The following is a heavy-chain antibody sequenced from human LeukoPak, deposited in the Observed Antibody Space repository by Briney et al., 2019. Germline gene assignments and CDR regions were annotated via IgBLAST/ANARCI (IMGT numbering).Heavy chain of an antibody. CDR3: ARGLTYSGYVDY. J-gene: IGHJ4*02. CDR1: GHTLTRYA. CDR2: INPNSGNT. D-gene: IGHD1-26*01. V-gene: IGHV1-8*01. Sequence: ASVKVSYKASGHTLTRYAIHWVRQATGQGLDWMGGINPNSGNTVYAQKFKGRVTMTRNTSISTAYMELSSLRSEDTGVYYCARGLTYSGYVDYWGQGTLVTVSS.